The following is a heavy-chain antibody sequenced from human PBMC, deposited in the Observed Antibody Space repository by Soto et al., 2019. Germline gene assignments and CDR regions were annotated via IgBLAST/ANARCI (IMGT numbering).Heavy chain of an antibody. J-gene: IGHJ4*02. CDR2: ITGSGGST. CDR1: GFTFSSYA. CDR3: ARFFGSGFDY. D-gene: IGHD6-19*01. V-gene: IGHV3-23*01. Sequence: GGSLRLSCAASGFTFSSYAMSWVRQAPGKGLEWVSSITGSGGSTYNADSVKGRFTISRDNSENTLYLQMDSLRNEDTAVYYCARFFGSGFDYWGQGTLVTVSS.